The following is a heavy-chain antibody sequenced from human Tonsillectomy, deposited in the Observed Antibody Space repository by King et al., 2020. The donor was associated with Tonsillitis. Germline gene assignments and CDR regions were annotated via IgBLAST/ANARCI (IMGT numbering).Heavy chain of an antibody. CDR3: SRDFSREGSYGYYFDY. V-gene: IGHV1-46*01. CDR1: GYTFTSYY. J-gene: IGHJ4*02. Sequence: QLVQSGAEVKKPGASVKVSCKASGYTFTSYYMHWVRQAPGQGLEWMGIINPSGGSTSYAQKFQGRVTMTRDTSTSTVYMELSSLRSEDTAVYYCSRDFSREGSYGYYFDYWGQGTLVTVSS. D-gene: IGHD1-26*01. CDR2: INPSGGST.